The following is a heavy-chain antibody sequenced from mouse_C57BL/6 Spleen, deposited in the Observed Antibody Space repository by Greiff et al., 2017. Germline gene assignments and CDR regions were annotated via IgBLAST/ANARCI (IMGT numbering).Heavy chain of an antibody. Sequence: QVQLQQSGPELVKPGASVKISCKASGYAFSSSWMNWVKQRPGKGLEWIGRIYPGDGDTNYNGKFKGKATLTADKSSSTAYMQLSSLTSEDSAVXFCARKGAYSNYVFFDYWGQGTTLTVSS. D-gene: IGHD2-5*01. J-gene: IGHJ2*01. V-gene: IGHV1-82*01. CDR3: ARKGAYSNYVFFDY. CDR2: IYPGDGDT. CDR1: GYAFSSSW.